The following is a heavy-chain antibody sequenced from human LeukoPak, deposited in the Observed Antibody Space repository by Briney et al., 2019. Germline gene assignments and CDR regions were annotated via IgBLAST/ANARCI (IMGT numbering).Heavy chain of an antibody. D-gene: IGHD2-2*01. Sequence: SETLSLTRAVYGGSFSGYYWSWIRQPPGKGLEWIGQINHSGSTNYNPPLKSRVTISVDTSKNQFSLKLSSVTAADTAVYYCAARDGLIPAATSYFDYWGQGTLVTVSS. J-gene: IGHJ4*02. CDR2: INHSGST. V-gene: IGHV4-34*01. CDR1: GGSFSGYY. CDR3: AARDGLIPAATSYFDY.